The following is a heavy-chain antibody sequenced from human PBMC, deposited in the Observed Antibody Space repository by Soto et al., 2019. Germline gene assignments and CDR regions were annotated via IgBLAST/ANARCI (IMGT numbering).Heavy chain of an antibody. J-gene: IGHJ4*02. CDR3: ARISCKGGSCYFAFDH. V-gene: IGHV1-46*02. CDR1: GYSFKDHY. D-gene: IGHD2-15*01. Sequence: ASLKVSCKASGYSFKDHYMHWVRQAPGRGLEWVGIINPSGEHTNYAQQFRGRVAMTRDTSTSTAYMELRSLRSEDTAVYFCARISCKGGSCYFAFDHWGQGTLVTVSS. CDR2: INPSGEHT.